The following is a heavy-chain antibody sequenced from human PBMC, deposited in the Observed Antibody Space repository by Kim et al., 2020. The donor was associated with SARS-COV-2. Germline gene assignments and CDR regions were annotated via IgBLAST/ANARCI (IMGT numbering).Heavy chain of an antibody. Sequence: SVKVSCKASGGTFSSYAISWVRQAPGQGLEWMGRIIPILGIANYAQKFQGRATITADKSTSTAYMELSSLRSEDTAVYYCARDLGSSWSNWFDPWGQGTLVTVSS. D-gene: IGHD6-13*01. CDR1: GGTFSSYA. J-gene: IGHJ5*02. CDR2: IIPILGIA. V-gene: IGHV1-69*04. CDR3: ARDLGSSWSNWFDP.